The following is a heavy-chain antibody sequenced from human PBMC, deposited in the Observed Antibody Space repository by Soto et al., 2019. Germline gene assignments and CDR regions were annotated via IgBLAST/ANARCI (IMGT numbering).Heavy chain of an antibody. D-gene: IGHD2-15*01. J-gene: IGHJ4*02. CDR1: GFTLRSYG. CDR3: AKDLCSGGSCYVFDY. Sequence: PGGSLRLSCAASGFTLRSYGMHWVRQAPGKGLEWVAVISYDGSNKYYADSVKGRFTISRDNSKNTLYLQMISLRAEDTAVFYCAKDLCSGGSCYVFDYWGQGTLVTVSS. CDR2: ISYDGSNK. V-gene: IGHV3-30*18.